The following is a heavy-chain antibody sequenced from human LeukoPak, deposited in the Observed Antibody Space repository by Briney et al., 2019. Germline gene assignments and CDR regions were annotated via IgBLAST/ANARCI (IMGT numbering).Heavy chain of an antibody. CDR2: ISAYNGNT. J-gene: IGHJ4*02. V-gene: IGHV1-18*01. D-gene: IGHD3-10*01. CDR1: GYTFTSYG. Sequence: ASVKVSCKASGYTFTSYGISWVRKAPGQGLEWMGWISAYNGNTNYAQKLQDRVTMTTDTSTSTAYMELRSLRSDDTAVYYCARDGRFGELFDNWGQGTLVTVSS. CDR3: ARDGRFGELFDN.